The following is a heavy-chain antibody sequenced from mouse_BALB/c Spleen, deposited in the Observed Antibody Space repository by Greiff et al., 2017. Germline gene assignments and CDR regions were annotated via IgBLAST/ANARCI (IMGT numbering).Heavy chain of an antibody. D-gene: IGHD2-2*01. CDR2: ISTYYGNT. V-gene: IGHV1-67*01. CDR1: SYTFTDYA. CDR3: ARGLQGAMDY. J-gene: IGHJ2*01. Sequence: VQLQQSGPELVRPGVSVKISCKGSSYTFTDYAMHWVKQSHAKSLEWIGVISTYYGNTNYNQKFKGKATMTVDKSSSTAYMELARLTSEDSAVYYCARGLQGAMDYWGQGTTLTVSS.